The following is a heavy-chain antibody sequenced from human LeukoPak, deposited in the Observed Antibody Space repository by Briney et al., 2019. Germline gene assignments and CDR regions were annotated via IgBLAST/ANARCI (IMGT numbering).Heavy chain of an antibody. CDR3: ARGFLEKATIN. CDR1: GFTFDDYA. D-gene: IGHD5-24*01. Sequence: GRSLRLSCAVSGFTFDDYAMHWVRQVPGKGLEWVSGINWNSDSIGYAVRGRFTISRDNAKNSLYLQMNSLRAEDTAVYYCARGFLEKATINWGQGILVTVSS. CDR2: INWNSDSI. V-gene: IGHV3-9*01. J-gene: IGHJ4*02.